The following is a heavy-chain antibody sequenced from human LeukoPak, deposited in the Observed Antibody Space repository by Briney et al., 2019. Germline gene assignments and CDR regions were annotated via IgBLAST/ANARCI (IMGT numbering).Heavy chain of an antibody. CDR1: GGSISSYY. CDR2: ISDIESI. CDR3: AGHHPRNTVDF. V-gene: IGHV4-59*08. J-gene: IGHJ4*02. Sequence: SETLSLTCTVSGGSISSYYWSWIRQPPGKGLGWIAYISDIESINYNPSLKSRVTISLDTSKNQFSLKLSSVTAADTAVYYCAGHHPRNTVDFWGQGTLVTVSS. D-gene: IGHD2-8*02.